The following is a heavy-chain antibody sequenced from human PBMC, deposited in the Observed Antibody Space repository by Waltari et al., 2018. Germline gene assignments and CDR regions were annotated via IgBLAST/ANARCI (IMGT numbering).Heavy chain of an antibody. CDR2: IIPIFGTA. CDR3: AGARDVVVVAASLVFGMDV. CDR1: GGTFSSYA. Sequence: QVQLVQSGAEVKKPGSSVKVSCKASGGTFSSYAISWVRQAPGQGLEWMGGIIPIFGTANYAQKFQGRGTITADESTSTAYMELSSLRSEDTAVYYCAGARDVVVVAASLVFGMDVWGQGTTVTVSS. D-gene: IGHD2-15*01. J-gene: IGHJ6*02. V-gene: IGHV1-69*13.